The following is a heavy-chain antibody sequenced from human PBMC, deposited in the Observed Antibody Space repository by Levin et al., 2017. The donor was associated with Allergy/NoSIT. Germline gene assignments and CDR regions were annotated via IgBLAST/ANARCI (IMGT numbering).Heavy chain of an antibody. J-gene: IGHJ4*02. CDR3: AKEGRTQVAPAVTTFDYFDS. CDR1: GFTFSSNA. V-gene: IGHV3-23*01. D-gene: IGHD4-17*01. Sequence: GESLKISCAASGFTFSSNAMVWVRQAPGKGLEWVSAISGSGSGTYYADSVKGRFTLSRDNSKNILYLEMNSLRAEDTAIYYCAKEGRTQVAPAVTTFDYFDSWGQGTLVTVSP. CDR2: ISGSGSGT.